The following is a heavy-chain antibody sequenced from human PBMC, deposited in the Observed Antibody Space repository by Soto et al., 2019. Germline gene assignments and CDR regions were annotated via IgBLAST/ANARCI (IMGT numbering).Heavy chain of an antibody. Sequence: ASVKVSCKASGYTFIGYYMHWVRQAPGQGLEWMGWINPNSGDTNYAQKFQGRVTMTRDTSISTAYTELSRLRFDDTAVYYCARARTNYYNTSDYDFWGQGTLVTVSS. D-gene: IGHD3-22*01. V-gene: IGHV1-2*02. CDR1: GYTFIGYY. CDR3: ARARTNYYNTSDYDF. CDR2: INPNSGDT. J-gene: IGHJ4*02.